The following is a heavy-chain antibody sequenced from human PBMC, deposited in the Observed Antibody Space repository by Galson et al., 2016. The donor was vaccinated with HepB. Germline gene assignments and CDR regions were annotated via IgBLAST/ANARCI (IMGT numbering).Heavy chain of an antibody. V-gene: IGHV5-51*01. D-gene: IGHD3-22*01. CDR2: IYPGDSDT. CDR3: ARSNDTYYYDSRGYYKYAMDV. CDR1: GYRFSSYW. Sequence: QSGAEVKKPVESLKISCKASGYRFSSYWIAWVRQVPGKGLEWMGIIYPGDSDTTYSPPFQGQVTISADKSISTAYLQWSSLKASDTAMYYCARSNDTYYYDSRGYYKYAMDVWGQGTTVTVSS. J-gene: IGHJ6*02.